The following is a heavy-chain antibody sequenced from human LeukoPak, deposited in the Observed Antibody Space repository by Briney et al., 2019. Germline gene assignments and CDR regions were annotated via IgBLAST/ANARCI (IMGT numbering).Heavy chain of an antibody. Sequence: SETLSLTCTVSGGSISSYYWSWIRQPPGKGLEWIGEINHSGSTNYNPSLKSRVTISVDTSKNQFSLKLSSVTAADTAVYYCASHTYYYDSSGYYYFDYWGQGTLVTVSS. D-gene: IGHD3-22*01. CDR2: INHSGST. CDR3: ASHTYYYDSSGYYYFDY. J-gene: IGHJ4*02. V-gene: IGHV4-34*01. CDR1: GGSISSYY.